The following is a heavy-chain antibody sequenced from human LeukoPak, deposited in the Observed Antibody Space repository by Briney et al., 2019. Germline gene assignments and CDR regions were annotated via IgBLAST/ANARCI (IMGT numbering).Heavy chain of an antibody. CDR3: ARHDPTLDGLNY. Sequence: YYADSVKGRFTISRDNAKNSLCLQMNSLRAEDTAVYYCARHDPTLDGLNYWGQGTLVTVSS. D-gene: IGHD5-24*01. V-gene: IGHV3-11*04. J-gene: IGHJ4*02.